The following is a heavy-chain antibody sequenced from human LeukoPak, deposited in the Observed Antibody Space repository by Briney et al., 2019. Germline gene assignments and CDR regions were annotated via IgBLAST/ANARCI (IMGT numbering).Heavy chain of an antibody. J-gene: IGHJ4*02. CDR1: GFTFSSYA. V-gene: IGHV3-30*04. CDR3: ARDSSRSIYGLNDY. Sequence: GGSLRLSCAASGFTFSSYAMHWVRQAPGKGLEWVAVISYDGSNKYYADSVKGRFTISRDNSKNTLYLQMNSLRAEDTAVYYCARDSSRSIYGLNDYWGQGTLVTVPS. CDR2: ISYDGSNK. D-gene: IGHD4-17*01.